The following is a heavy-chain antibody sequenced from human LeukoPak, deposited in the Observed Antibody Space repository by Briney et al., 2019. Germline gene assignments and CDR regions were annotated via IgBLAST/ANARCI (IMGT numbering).Heavy chain of an antibody. J-gene: IGHJ4*02. CDR1: GFTFSSYS. CDR3: ARGGTSSSLAY. CDR2: ISSSSTI. D-gene: IGHD4-23*01. Sequence: GGSLRLSCAASGFTFSSYSINWVRQAPGKGLEWVSYISSSSTITYADSVKGRFTISRDNANNSLYLQMNSLRDEDTAVYYCARGGTSSSLAYWGQGTLVTVSS. V-gene: IGHV3-48*02.